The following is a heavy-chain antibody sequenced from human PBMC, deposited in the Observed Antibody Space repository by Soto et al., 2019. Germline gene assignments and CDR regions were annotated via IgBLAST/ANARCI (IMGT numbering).Heavy chain of an antibody. D-gene: IGHD3-9*01. CDR3: ARVRWLSEYDILTGYYIFDQ. CDR1: GTSVTSYSYY. J-gene: IGHJ4*02. V-gene: IGHV4-61*01. CDR2: VFESENT. Sequence: SETLSLTCNVSGTSVTSYSYYWNWIRQPPGKGLEWIGYVFESENTKYNPSLKGRASISVDTSKNQFSLTLTSVTAADTAVYYCARVRWLSEYDILTGYYIFDQWGRGTLVTVSS.